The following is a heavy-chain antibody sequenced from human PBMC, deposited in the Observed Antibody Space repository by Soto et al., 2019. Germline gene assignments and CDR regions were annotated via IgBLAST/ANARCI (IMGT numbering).Heavy chain of an antibody. CDR3: ARDHQFGGYGMDV. CDR1: GGSISSGDYY. CDR2: IYYSGST. D-gene: IGHD3-10*01. Sequence: PSETLSLTCTVSGGSISSGDYYWSWIRQHPGKGLEWIGYIYYSGSTYYNPTLKSRVTISVDTSKNQFSLKLSSVTAADTAVYYCARDHQFGGYGMDVWGQGTTVTVSS. V-gene: IGHV4-31*03. J-gene: IGHJ6*02.